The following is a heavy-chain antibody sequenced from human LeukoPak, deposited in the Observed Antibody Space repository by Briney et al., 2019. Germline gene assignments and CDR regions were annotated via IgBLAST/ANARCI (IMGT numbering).Heavy chain of an antibody. CDR2: INPSGGST. D-gene: IGHD2-2*01. Sequence: GASVKVSCKASGYTFTSYYMHWVRQAPGQGLEWMGIINPSGGSTSYAQKFQGRVTMTRDMSTSTVYMELSSLRSEDTAVYYCARAGIVVVPADKEFDYWGQGTLVTVSS. CDR1: GYTFTSYY. CDR3: ARAGIVVVPADKEFDY. V-gene: IGHV1-46*01. J-gene: IGHJ4*02.